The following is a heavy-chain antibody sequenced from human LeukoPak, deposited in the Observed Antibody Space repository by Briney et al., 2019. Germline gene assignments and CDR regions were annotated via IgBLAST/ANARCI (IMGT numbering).Heavy chain of an antibody. V-gene: IGHV4-59*08. CDR1: GGSISSYY. J-gene: IGHJ4*02. CDR2: IYYSGST. CDR3: ASHTPSYFDY. Sequence: SETLSLTYTVSGGSISSYYWSWIRQPPGKGLEWIGYIYYSGSTNYNPSLKSRVTVSVDTSKNQFSLKLSSVTAADTAVYYCASHTPSYFDYWGQGTLVTVSS.